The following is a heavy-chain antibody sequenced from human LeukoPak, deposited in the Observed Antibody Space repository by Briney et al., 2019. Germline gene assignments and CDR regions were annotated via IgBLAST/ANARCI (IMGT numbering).Heavy chain of an antibody. J-gene: IGHJ4*02. D-gene: IGHD3-10*01. Sequence: GGSLRLSCAVSGITLSNYGMSWVRQAPGKGLEWVAGISDSGGSTNYADSVKGRFTISRDNPKNTLYLQMNSLRAEDTAVYYCAKALLLFSSDYFDYWGQGTLVTVSS. CDR1: GITLSNYG. V-gene: IGHV3-23*01. CDR2: ISDSGGST. CDR3: AKALLLFSSDYFDY.